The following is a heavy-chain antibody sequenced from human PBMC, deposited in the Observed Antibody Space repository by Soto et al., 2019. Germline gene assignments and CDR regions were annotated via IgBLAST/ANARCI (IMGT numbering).Heavy chain of an antibody. Sequence: EVQLLESGGGLVQPGGSLRLSCAASGFTFSSYWMHWVRQAPGKGLVWVSRTNSDGSSTSYAESVKGRFTISRDNAQNPLYRQMNSLRADDTPVYYCVRTSLVVAAATREDYWGQGTLVTVSS. CDR1: GFTFSSYW. J-gene: IGHJ4*02. CDR3: VRTSLVVAAATREDY. V-gene: IGHV3-74*01. CDR2: TNSDGSST. D-gene: IGHD2-15*01.